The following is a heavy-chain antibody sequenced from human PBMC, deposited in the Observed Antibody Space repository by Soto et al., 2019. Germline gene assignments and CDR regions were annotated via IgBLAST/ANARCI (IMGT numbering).Heavy chain of an antibody. D-gene: IGHD2-21*02. CDR1: GFTFSSYG. CDR3: ARDLDCGGDCYYFDY. Sequence: GGSLRLSCAASGFTFSSYGMHWVRQAPGKGLEWVAVIWYDGSNKYYADSVKGRFTISRDNSKNTLYLQMNSLRAEDTAVYYCARDLDCGGDCYYFDYWGQGTLVTAPQ. V-gene: IGHV3-33*01. J-gene: IGHJ4*02. CDR2: IWYDGSNK.